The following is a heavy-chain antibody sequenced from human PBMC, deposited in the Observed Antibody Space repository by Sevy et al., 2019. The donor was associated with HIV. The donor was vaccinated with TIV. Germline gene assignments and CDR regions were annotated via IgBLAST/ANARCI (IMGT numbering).Heavy chain of an antibody. J-gene: IGHJ3*02. CDR2: INPSGGST. D-gene: IGHD2-15*01. CDR1: GYTFTSYY. Sequence: ASVKVSCKASGYTFTSYYMHWVRQAPGQGLEWMGIINPSGGSTSYAQKFQGRVTMTRDTSTSTVYMELSSLRSEDTAVYYCARAPKGYCSGGSCDGVDAFDIWGQGTMVTVSS. V-gene: IGHV1-46*01. CDR3: ARAPKGYCSGGSCDGVDAFDI.